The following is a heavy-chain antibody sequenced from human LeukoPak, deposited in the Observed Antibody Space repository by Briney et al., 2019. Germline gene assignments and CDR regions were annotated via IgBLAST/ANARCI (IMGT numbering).Heavy chain of an antibody. Sequence: PSETLSLTCTVSGGSINGYFWSWIRQPPGKGLEWIGYIDYSGSTNYSPYLKSPVTISVDTFKNQFSLKLTSATAADTAVYYCARGDDYKSTLFDYWGQGTLVTVSS. CDR1: GGSINGYF. D-gene: IGHD5-12*01. CDR2: IDYSGST. J-gene: IGHJ4*02. CDR3: ARGDDYKSTLFDY. V-gene: IGHV4-59*01.